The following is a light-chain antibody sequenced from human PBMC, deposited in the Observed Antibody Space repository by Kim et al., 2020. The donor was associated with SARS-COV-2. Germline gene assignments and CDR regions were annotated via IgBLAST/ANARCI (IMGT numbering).Light chain of an antibody. CDR3: TSYTRSITYV. V-gene: IGLV2-14*03. CDR1: SSDVGGCDS. Sequence: GQALTITCTGSSSDVGGCDSVSWYQQHKGEAPKLMIYGVTKRPSGVSNRFSGSKSGDTASLTISGLQAEDEADYYCTSYTRSITYVFGTGTKVTVL. J-gene: IGLJ1*01. CDR2: GVT.